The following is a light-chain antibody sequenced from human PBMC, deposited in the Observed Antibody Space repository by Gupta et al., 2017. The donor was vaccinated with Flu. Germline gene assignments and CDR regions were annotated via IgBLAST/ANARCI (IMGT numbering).Light chain of an antibody. V-gene: IGLV3-1*01. CDR3: QAWDSSTVV. CDR1: KLGDKY. CDR2: QDS. J-gene: IGLJ2*01. Sequence: SYELTQPPSVSVSTGQTVSISCSGDKLGDKYACWHQQKPGQSPVLVIYQDSKRPSGIPERFSGSNSGNTATLTISGTQAMDEADYYCQAWDSSTVVFGGGTKLTVL.